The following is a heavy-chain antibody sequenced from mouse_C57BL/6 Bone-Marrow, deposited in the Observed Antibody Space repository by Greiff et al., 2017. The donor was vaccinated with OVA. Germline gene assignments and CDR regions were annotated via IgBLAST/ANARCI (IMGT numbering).Heavy chain of an antibody. J-gene: IGHJ4*01. CDR2: ISNGGGST. Sequence: EVHLVESGGGLVQPGGSLKLSCAASGFTFSDYYMYWVRQTPEKRLEWVAYISNGGGSTYYPDTVKGRFTISRDNAKNTLYLQMSRLKSEDTAMYYCARHQVYYYGSSYPYYAMDYWGQGTSVTVSS. CDR1: GFTFSDYY. D-gene: IGHD1-1*01. CDR3: ARHQVYYYGSSYPYYAMDY. V-gene: IGHV5-12*01.